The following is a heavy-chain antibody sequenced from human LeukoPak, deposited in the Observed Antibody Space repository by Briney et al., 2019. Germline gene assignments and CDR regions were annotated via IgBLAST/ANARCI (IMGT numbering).Heavy chain of an antibody. D-gene: IGHD2-2*01. CDR2: MYYSGST. V-gene: IGHV4-59*08. J-gene: IGHJ4*02. CDR3: ARRYCSSTSCPIDY. CDR1: GGSVTSDY. Sequence: PSETLSLTCTVSGGSVTSDYWSWIRQPPGEGLEWIGYMYYSGSTNYNPSLKSRVTISGDTSKNQFSLKLSSVTAADTAVYYCARRYCSSTSCPIDYWGQGTLVSVSS.